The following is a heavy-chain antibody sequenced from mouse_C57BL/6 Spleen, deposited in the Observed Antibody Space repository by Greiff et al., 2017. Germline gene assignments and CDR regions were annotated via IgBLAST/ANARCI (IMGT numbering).Heavy chain of an antibody. CDR3: ARDPNLGLFGY. V-gene: IGHV5-4*01. CDR1: GFTFSSYA. CDR2: ISDGGSYT. J-gene: IGHJ2*01. D-gene: IGHD4-1*01. Sequence: EVKVVESGGGLVKPGGSLKLSCAASGFTFSSYAMSWVRQTPEKRLEWVATISDGGSYTYYPDNVKGRFTISRDNAKNNLYLQMSHLKSEDTAMYYCARDPNLGLFGYWGQGTTLTVSS.